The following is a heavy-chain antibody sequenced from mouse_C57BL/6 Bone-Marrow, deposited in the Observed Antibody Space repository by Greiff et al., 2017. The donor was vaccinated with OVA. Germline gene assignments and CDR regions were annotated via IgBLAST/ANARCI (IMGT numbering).Heavy chain of an antibody. CDR2: IYPRDGST. V-gene: IGHV1-78*01. D-gene: IGHD4-1*01. CDR1: GYTFTDHT. Sequence: VKLMESDAELVKPGASVKISCKVSGYTFTDHTIHWMKQRPEQGLEWIGYIYPRDGSTKYNEKFKGKATLTADKSSSTAYMQLNSLTSEDSAVYFCASRNWFYAMDYWGQGTSVTVSS. J-gene: IGHJ4*01. CDR3: ASRNWFYAMDY.